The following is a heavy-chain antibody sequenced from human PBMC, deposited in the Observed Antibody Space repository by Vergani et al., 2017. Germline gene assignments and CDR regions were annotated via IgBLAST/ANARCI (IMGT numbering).Heavy chain of an antibody. V-gene: IGHV4-61*02. CDR2: IYTSGAT. D-gene: IGHD2-21*01. J-gene: IGHJ3*01. CDR3: ARDGGEYDKDALDV. Sequence: QVQLQESGPGLVKPSQTLSLTCTVSGCSFSTGGQSWTWLRQSAGKGLEWIGRIYTSGATNYNPSLRSRAIMSVDASKNRFSLKLTAVTAADTAVYYCARDGGEYDKDALDVWGQGTKVTVTS. CDR1: GCSFSTGGQS.